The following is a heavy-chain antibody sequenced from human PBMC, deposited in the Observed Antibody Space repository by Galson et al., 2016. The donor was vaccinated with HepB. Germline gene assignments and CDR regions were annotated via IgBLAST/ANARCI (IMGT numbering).Heavy chain of an antibody. Sequence: SLRLSCAASGFTFSSYGMHWVRQAPGKGLEWVAVISFDGSYKYYADSVKGRFTISRDNSKNTIYLQMSSLRAEDTAVYYCAKPTAMVAYYYYGMDVWGKGTTVTVSS. CDR2: ISFDGSYK. CDR3: AKPTAMVAYYYYGMDV. D-gene: IGHD5-18*01. V-gene: IGHV3-30*18. CDR1: GFTFSSYG. J-gene: IGHJ6*04.